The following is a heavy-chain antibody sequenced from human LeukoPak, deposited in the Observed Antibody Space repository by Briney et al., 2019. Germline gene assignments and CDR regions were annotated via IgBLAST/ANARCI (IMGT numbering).Heavy chain of an antibody. CDR1: GGSISSSSYH. Sequence: SETLSLTCTVSGGSISSSSYHWGWIRQPPGKGLEWIGSIYYSGSTYYNPSLKSRVTISVDTSKNQFSLKLSSVTAADTAVFYCARHVGYYYYYMDVRGKGTTVTVSS. CDR2: IYYSGST. D-gene: IGHD2-15*01. J-gene: IGHJ6*03. V-gene: IGHV4-39*01. CDR3: ARHVGYYYYYMDV.